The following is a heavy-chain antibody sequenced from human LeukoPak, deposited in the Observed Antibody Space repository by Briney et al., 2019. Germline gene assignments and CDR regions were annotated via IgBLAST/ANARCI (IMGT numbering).Heavy chain of an antibody. V-gene: IGHV5-51*01. CDR1: GYSFTSYW. D-gene: IGHD6-19*01. CDR2: IYPGDSDT. J-gene: IGHJ5*02. Sequence: GESLKISCKGSGYSFTSYWIGWARQMPGKGLEWMGIIYPGDSDTRYSPSFQGQVTISADKSISTAYLQWSSLKASDTAMYYCARGRGWYAGGNWFDPWGQGTLVTVSS. CDR3: ARGRGWYAGGNWFDP.